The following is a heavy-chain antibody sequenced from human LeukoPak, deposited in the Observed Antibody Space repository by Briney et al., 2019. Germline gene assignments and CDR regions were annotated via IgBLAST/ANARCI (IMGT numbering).Heavy chain of an antibody. D-gene: IGHD1-26*01. V-gene: IGHV3-7*01. J-gene: IGHJ4*02. CDR3: ARAWFGRVGATIYGY. CDR1: GFNFSSYW. CDR2: IKQDGSEK. Sequence: GGSLRLSCAASGFNFSSYWMSWVRQAPGKGLEWVANIKQDGSEKYYVDSVKGRFTISRDNAKNSLYLQMNSLRAEDTAVYYCARAWFGRVGATIYGYWGQGTLITVSS.